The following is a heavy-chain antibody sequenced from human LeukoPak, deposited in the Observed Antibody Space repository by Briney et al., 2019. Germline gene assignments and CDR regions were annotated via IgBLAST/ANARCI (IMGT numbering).Heavy chain of an antibody. CDR1: GFTFSSYW. D-gene: IGHD3-22*01. Sequence: SGGSLRLSCAASGFTFSSYWMSWVRQAPGKGLEWVAVISYDGSNKYYADSVKGRFTISRDNSKNTLYLQMNSLRAEDTAVYYCAKDRSSSGYYSVLDYWGQGTLVTVSS. CDR2: ISYDGSNK. V-gene: IGHV3-30*18. CDR3: AKDRSSSGYYSVLDY. J-gene: IGHJ4*02.